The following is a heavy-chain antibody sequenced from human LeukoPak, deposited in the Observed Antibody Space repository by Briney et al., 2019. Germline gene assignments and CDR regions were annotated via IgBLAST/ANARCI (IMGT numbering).Heavy chain of an antibody. D-gene: IGHD2-15*01. CDR3: ARGPPALGDY. CDR1: GYSISSGYY. V-gene: IGHV4-38-2*01. J-gene: IGHJ4*02. Sequence: SETLSLTCAVSGYSISSGYYWGWIRQPPGKGLEWIGSIYHSGSTYYNPSLKSRVTISVDTSKNQFSLKLSSVTAADTAVYYCARGPPALGDYWGQGTLVTVSS. CDR2: IYHSGST.